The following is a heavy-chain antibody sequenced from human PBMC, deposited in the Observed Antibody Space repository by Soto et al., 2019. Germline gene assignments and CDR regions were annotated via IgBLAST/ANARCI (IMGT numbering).Heavy chain of an antibody. J-gene: IGHJ4*02. D-gene: IGHD6-19*01. CDR1: GFTSRNYS. Sequence: GXSKRHPYTASGFTSRNYSINWVRQAPGKGLEWVSYISSSSSTIYYADSVKGRFTISRDNAKNSLYLQMNSLRADDTAVYYCARSSAVAGTDYWGQGTLVTVSS. V-gene: IGHV3-48*01. CDR3: ARSSAVAGTDY. CDR2: ISSSSSTI.